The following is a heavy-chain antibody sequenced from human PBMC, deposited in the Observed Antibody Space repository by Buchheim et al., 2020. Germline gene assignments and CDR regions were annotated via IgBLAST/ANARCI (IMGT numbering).Heavy chain of an antibody. CDR3: ARVRVPGYSYGYGHDF. V-gene: IGHV1-3*01. J-gene: IGHJ4*02. Sequence: QVQLVQPGAEVKKPWASVKISCKASGYTFSTHVLHWVRQAPGQRLEWMGWIKPYTAYTNFSPKFQGRVTITTDTSASTAYMELSSLKSEDTSVYYCARVRVPGYSYGYGHDFWGQGTL. CDR1: GYTFSTHV. D-gene: IGHD5-18*01. CDR2: IKPYTAYT.